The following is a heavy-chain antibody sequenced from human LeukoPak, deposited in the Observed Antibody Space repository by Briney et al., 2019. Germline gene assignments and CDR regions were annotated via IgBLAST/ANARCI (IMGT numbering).Heavy chain of an antibody. Sequence: PGGSLRLSCAASGFTFSSYWMHWVRQAPGKGLVWVSRINSDGSSTSYADSVKGRFAISRDNAKNTLNLQMDSLRAEDTAVYYCAKSSGWGFDYWGQGTLVTVSS. CDR1: GFTFSSYW. J-gene: IGHJ4*02. CDR2: INSDGSST. CDR3: AKSSGWGFDY. V-gene: IGHV3-74*01. D-gene: IGHD6-19*01.